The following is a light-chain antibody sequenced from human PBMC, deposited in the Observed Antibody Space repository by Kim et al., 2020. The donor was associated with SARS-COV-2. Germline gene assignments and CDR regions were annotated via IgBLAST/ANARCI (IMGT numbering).Light chain of an antibody. Sequence: VSPGERATLSGRASQSVSSNLAWYQQKPGQAPRLLIYGASTRATGIPARFSGSGSGTEFTLTISSLQSEDFAVYYCQQYNNWPITFGPGTKVDIK. J-gene: IGKJ3*01. V-gene: IGKV3-15*01. CDR2: GAS. CDR3: QQYNNWPIT. CDR1: QSVSSN.